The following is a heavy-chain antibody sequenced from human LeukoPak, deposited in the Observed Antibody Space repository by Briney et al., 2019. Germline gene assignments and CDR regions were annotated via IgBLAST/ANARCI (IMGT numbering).Heavy chain of an antibody. J-gene: IGHJ4*02. Sequence: GGTLKLSCAGPGFAFSGSAMHWVRQAFWKGQQSLGRIRSKADSYTTAYAASVKGRFIVSRDDSKNTAYLQMNSLKTEDTAVYYCRAAADLNDYWGQGTLVTVSS. V-gene: IGHV3-73*01. CDR3: RAAADLNDY. D-gene: IGHD6-13*01. CDR1: GFAFSGSA. CDR2: IRSKADSYTT.